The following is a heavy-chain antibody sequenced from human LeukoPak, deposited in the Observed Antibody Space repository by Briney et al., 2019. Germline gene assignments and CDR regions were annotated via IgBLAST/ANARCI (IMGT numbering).Heavy chain of an antibody. CDR2: IYTSGST. V-gene: IGHV4-61*02. J-gene: IGHJ4*02. D-gene: IGHD3-9*01. CDR1: GGSISTSNYY. Sequence: KSSETLSLTCTVSGGSISTSNYYWGWIRQPAGKGLEWIGRIYTSGSTNYNPSLKSRVTISVDTSKNQFSLKLSSVTAADTAVYYCARGEIRYFGGGIDYWGQGTLVTVSS. CDR3: ARGEIRYFGGGIDY.